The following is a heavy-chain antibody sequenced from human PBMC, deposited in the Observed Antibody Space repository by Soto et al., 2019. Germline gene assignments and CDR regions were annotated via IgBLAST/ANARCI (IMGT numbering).Heavy chain of an antibody. Sequence: LKGCYKGVSYSYTDQGTRRGRQATRQGREWMGWISAYNGNTNYAQKLQGRVTMTTDTSTSTAYMELRSLRSDDTAVYDCAREYSNYLYYYYYGMDVSAQGTTVPVSS. V-gene: IGHV1-18*01. CDR1: SYSYTDQG. D-gene: IGHD4-4*01. CDR3: AREYSNYLYYYYYGMDV. CDR2: ISAYNGNT. J-gene: IGHJ6*02.